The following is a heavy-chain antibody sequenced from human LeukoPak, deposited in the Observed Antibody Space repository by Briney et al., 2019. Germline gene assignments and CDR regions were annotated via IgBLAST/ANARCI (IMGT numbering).Heavy chain of an antibody. CDR2: IIPIFGTA. D-gene: IGHD1-26*01. CDR1: GGTFSSYA. CDR3: AREHTGGSYPFDY. J-gene: IGHJ4*02. V-gene: IGHV1-69*05. Sequence: ASVKVSCKASGGTFSSYAISWVRQAPGQGLEWMGRIIPIFGTANYAQKFQGRVTITTDESTSTAYMELSSLRSEDTAVYYCAREHTGGSYPFDYWGQGTLVTVSS.